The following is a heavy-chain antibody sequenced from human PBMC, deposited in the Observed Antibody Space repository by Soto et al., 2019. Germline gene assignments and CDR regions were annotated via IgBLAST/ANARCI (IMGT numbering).Heavy chain of an antibody. D-gene: IGHD3-16*01. CDR3: ARAYARSSPMDV. Sequence: ASVKVSCKASGGTFSSYAISWVRQAPGQGLEWMGGIIPIFGTANYAQRFQGRVTITADESTSTAYMGLSSLRSEDTAVYYCARAYARSSPMDVWGQGTTVTVSS. CDR1: GGTFSSYA. V-gene: IGHV1-69*13. CDR2: IIPIFGTA. J-gene: IGHJ6*02.